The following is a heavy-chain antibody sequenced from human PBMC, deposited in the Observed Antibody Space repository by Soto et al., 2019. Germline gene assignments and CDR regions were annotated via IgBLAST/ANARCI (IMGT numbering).Heavy chain of an antibody. CDR2: IKSKTEGGTT. CDR1: GFTFSNAW. D-gene: IGHD2-15*01. V-gene: IGHV3-15*01. J-gene: IGHJ6*03. Sequence: EVQLVESGGGLVKPGGSLRLSCAASGFTFSNAWMSWVRQAPGKGLEWVGRIKSKTEGGTTDYAAPVKGRFTISRDDSKNTLYLQMNSLKTEDTAVYYCTLGYCSGGSCYYYYYMDVWGKGTTVTVSS. CDR3: TLGYCSGGSCYYYYYMDV.